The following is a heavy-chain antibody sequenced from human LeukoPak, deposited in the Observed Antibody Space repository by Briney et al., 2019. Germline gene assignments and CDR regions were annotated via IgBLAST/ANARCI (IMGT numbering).Heavy chain of an antibody. CDR3: ARDQDYYGSGTTYWYFDL. J-gene: IGHJ2*01. D-gene: IGHD3-10*01. V-gene: IGHV3-21*01. CDR1: GFTFSSNS. CDR2: ISSTGSYI. Sequence: GGSLRLSCAASGFTFSSNSVNWVRQAPGKGLEWVSYISSTGSYIYYADSVKGRSTISRDNAKNSLFLRMNRLRAEDTAVYFCARDQDYYGSGTTYWYFDLWGRGTLVTVSS.